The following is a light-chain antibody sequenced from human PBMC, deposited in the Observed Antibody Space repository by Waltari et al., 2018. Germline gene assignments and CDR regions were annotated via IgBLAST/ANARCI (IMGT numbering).Light chain of an antibody. J-gene: IGLJ3*02. CDR2: DVS. Sequence: QSALTQPASVSGSPGQSITISCTGTSSDVGGYNYVSWYQQHPGKAPKLMIYDVSKRPSGVSNRFSASKSGNTASLTISGLQAEDEADYYCSSYTSSSTLWVFGGGTKLTVL. V-gene: IGLV2-14*03. CDR1: SSDVGGYNY. CDR3: SSYTSSSTLWV.